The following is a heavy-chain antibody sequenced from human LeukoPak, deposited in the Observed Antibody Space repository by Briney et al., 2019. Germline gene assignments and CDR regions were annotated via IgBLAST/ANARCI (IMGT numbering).Heavy chain of an antibody. D-gene: IGHD6-13*01. CDR3: ARQHFHIAAAGIFY. J-gene: IGHJ4*02. CDR1: GFTFSSYS. CDR2: ISSSSSTI. V-gene: IGHV3-48*01. Sequence: PGGSLRLSCAASGFTFSSYSKNWVRQAPGKGLEWVSYISSSSSTIYYADSVKGRFTISRDNAKNSLYLQMNSLRAEDTAVYYCARQHFHIAAAGIFYWGQGTLVTVSS.